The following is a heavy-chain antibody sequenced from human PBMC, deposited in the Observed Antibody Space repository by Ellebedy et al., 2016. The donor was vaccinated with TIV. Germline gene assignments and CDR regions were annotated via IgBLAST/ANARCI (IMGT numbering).Heavy chain of an antibody. Sequence: ASVKVSCKASGGTFSSYAISWVRQAPGQGLEWMGRIIPILGIANYAQKFQGRVTITADKSTSTAYMELSSLRSEDTAVYYCARADYYGSGSYYSPIDYWGQGTLVTVSS. V-gene: IGHV1-69*04. CDR3: ARADYYGSGSYYSPIDY. J-gene: IGHJ4*02. CDR2: IIPILGIA. CDR1: GGTFSSYA. D-gene: IGHD3-10*01.